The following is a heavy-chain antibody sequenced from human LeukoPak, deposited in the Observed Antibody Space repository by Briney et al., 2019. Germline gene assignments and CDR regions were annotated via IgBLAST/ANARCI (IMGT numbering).Heavy chain of an antibody. D-gene: IGHD2-21*01. Sequence: PGGSLRLSCAASGFTFSSYSMNWVRQAPGKGLEWVSYITSSTSTIYYADSVKGRFTISRDNAKNSLCLQMNSLRAEDTAVYYCARDQHREFDYWGQGTLVTVSS. V-gene: IGHV3-48*01. CDR2: ITSSTSTI. J-gene: IGHJ4*02. CDR3: ARDQHREFDY. CDR1: GFTFSSYS.